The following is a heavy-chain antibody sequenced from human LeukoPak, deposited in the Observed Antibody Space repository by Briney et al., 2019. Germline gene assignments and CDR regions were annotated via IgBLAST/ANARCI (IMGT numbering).Heavy chain of an antibody. CDR3: ASSVTYYYDSSGTLGY. CDR2: IYYSGST. J-gene: IGHJ4*02. D-gene: IGHD3-22*01. V-gene: IGHV4-31*03. Sequence: PSQTLSLTCTVSGGSISSGGYYWSWIRQHPGKGLEWIGYIYYSGSTYYNPSLKSRVTISVDTSKNQFSLKLSSVTAADTAVYYCASSVTYYYDSSGTLGYWGQGTLVTVSS. CDR1: GGSISSGGYY.